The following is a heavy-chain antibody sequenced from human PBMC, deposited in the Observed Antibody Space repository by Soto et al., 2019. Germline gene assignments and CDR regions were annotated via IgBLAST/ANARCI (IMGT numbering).Heavy chain of an antibody. V-gene: IGHV3-9*01. CDR2: RSWHRANI. D-gene: IGHD2-2*02. J-gene: IGHJ4*02. CDR1: GFTFDDFA. CDR3: AKRNSVRENTWAFDY. Sequence: EVQLVASGGGLVQPGRSLRLSCAASGFTFDDFAMYCVRQAPGKGLEWVSGRSWHRANIGYADSVKGRFTISRDNTKNSLYLQMNSLRAEDTAVYYCAKRNSVRENTWAFDYWGRGTLVTVSS.